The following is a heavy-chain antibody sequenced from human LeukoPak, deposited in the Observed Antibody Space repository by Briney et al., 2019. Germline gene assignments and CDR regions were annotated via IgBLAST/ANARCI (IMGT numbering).Heavy chain of an antibody. D-gene: IGHD4-17*01. CDR2: ISYDGSNK. CDR1: GFTFSSYA. J-gene: IGHJ4*02. CDR3: ACLRGPSDY. V-gene: IGHV3-30*04. Sequence: GGSPRLSCAASGFTFSSYAMHWVRQAPGKGLEWVAVISYDGSNKYYADSVKGRFTISRDNSKNTLYLQMNSLTADDTAVYFCACLRGPSDYWGQGTLVTVSS.